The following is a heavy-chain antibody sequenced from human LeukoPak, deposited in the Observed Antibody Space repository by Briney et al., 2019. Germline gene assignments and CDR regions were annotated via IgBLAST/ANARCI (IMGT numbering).Heavy chain of an antibody. J-gene: IGHJ3*02. V-gene: IGHV3-21*01. D-gene: IGHD2-8*01. CDR2: ISSSSSYI. CDR1: EFTFSSYG. Sequence: PGGSLRLSCVASEFTFSSYGMHWVRQAPGKGLEWVSSISSSSSYIYYADSVKGRFTISRDNAKNSLYLQMDSLRAEDTAVYYCARMYFAAFDIWGQGTMVTVSS. CDR3: ARMYFAAFDI.